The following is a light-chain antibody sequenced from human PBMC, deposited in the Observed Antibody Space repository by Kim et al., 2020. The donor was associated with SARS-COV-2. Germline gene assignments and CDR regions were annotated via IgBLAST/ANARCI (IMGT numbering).Light chain of an antibody. CDR1: SLRSYY. J-gene: IGLJ2*01. CDR3: QSRDSSGKVV. Sequence: SSELTQDPAVSVALGQTVRITCQGDSLRSYYATWYQQKPRQAPILVIYGKNNRPSGIPDRFSGSSSGNTASLTITGAQAEDEADYYCQSRDSSGKVVFGGGTKVTVL. V-gene: IGLV3-19*01. CDR2: GKN.